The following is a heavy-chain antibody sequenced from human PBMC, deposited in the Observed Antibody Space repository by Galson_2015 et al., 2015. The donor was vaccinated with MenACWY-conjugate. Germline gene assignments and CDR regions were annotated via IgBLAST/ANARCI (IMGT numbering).Heavy chain of an antibody. CDR2: INQDGSVK. V-gene: IGHV3-7*03. CDR1: GITFSNYW. CDR3: ARDPPHYYDNNYDMDV. Sequence: SLRLSCAASGITFSNYWMTWVRQAPGKGLEWVANINQDGSVKNYVDSVKGRFTISRDNAENSLRLQMDSLRAEDTAVYYCARDPPHYYDNNYDMDVWGQGTTVTVSS. D-gene: IGHD3-22*01. J-gene: IGHJ6*02.